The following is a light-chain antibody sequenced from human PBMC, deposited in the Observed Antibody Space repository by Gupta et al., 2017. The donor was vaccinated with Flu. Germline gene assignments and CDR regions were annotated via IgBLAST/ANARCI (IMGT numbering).Light chain of an antibody. J-gene: IGLJ2*01. Sequence: QSVLTQPPSVSAAPGQKVTLSFPGSSSDIGKNYVSWYQHLPETAPKLLIYDNNKRPSGIPDRFSGYKSGTSATLGITGLQTGDEADYYCATWDTGLSVSVVFGGGTKLTVL. V-gene: IGLV1-51*01. CDR2: DNN. CDR3: ATWDTGLSVSVV. CDR1: SSDIGKNY.